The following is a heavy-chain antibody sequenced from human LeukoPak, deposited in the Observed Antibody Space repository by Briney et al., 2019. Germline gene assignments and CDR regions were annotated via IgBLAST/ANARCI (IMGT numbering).Heavy chain of an antibody. Sequence: PGGSLRLSCAAPGFTFSNYAMSWVRQAPGKGLEWVSAIGGSGAKTYYADSVKGRFTISRDNSKNTLYLQMNSLRAEDTAVYYCAKGGYDGSGTNWGQGTLVTVSS. D-gene: IGHD3-22*01. CDR1: GFTFSNYA. J-gene: IGHJ4*02. CDR3: AKGGYDGSGTN. V-gene: IGHV3-23*01. CDR2: IGGSGAKT.